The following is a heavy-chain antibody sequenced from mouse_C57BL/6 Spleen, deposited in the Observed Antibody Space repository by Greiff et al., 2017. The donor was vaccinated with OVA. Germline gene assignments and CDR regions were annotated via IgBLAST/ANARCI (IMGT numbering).Heavy chain of an antibody. V-gene: IGHV1-19*01. CDR3: ARATVVEGYFDV. CDR2: INPYNGGT. D-gene: IGHD1-1*01. CDR1: GYTFTDYY. J-gene: IGHJ1*03. Sequence: VQLQQSGPVLVKPGASVKMSCKASGYTFTDYYMNWVKQSHGKSLEWIGVINPYNGGTSYNQKFKGKATLTVDKSSSTAYMELNSLTSEDSAVYYCARATVVEGYFDVWGTGTTVTVSS.